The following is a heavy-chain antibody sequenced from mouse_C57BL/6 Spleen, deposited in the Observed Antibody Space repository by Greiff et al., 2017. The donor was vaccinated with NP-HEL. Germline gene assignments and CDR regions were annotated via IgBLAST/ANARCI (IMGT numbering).Heavy chain of an antibody. CDR1: GYTFTSYW. V-gene: IGHV1-59*01. D-gene: IGHD2-5*01. Sequence: VQLQQSGAELVRPGTSVKLSCKASGYTFTSYWMHWVKQRPGQGLEWIGVIDPSDSYTNYNQKFKGKATLTVDTSSSTAYMQLSSLTSEDSAVYYCARRWDSNYEGYAMDYWGQGTSVTVSS. CDR2: IDPSDSYT. J-gene: IGHJ4*01. CDR3: ARRWDSNYEGYAMDY.